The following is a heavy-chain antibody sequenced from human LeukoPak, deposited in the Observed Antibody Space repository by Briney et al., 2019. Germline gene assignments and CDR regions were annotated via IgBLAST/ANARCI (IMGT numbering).Heavy chain of an antibody. CDR2: ISGSGGST. CDR3: AKVLDYYGSGSSKSLDY. V-gene: IGHV3-23*01. J-gene: IGHJ4*02. CDR1: GFTFSSYA. D-gene: IGHD3-10*01. Sequence: GGSLRLSCAASGFTFSSYAMSWVRQAPGKGLEWVSAISGSGGSTYYADSVKGRFTISRDNSKNTLYLQMNSLRAEDTAVYYCAKVLDYYGSGSSKSLDYWGQGTLVTVSS.